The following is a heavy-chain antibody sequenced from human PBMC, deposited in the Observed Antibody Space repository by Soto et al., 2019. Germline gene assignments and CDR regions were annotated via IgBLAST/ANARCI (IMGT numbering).Heavy chain of an antibody. V-gene: IGHV3-48*03. CDR3: ASGMATSDY. D-gene: IGHD5-12*01. CDR2: ISSSGSTI. J-gene: IGHJ4*02. CDR1: GFTFSSYE. Sequence: GGSLRLSCAASGFTFSSYEMNWVRQAPGKGLEWVSYISSSGSTIYYADSVKGRFTISRDNAKNSLYLQMNSLRAEDTAVYYCASGMATSDYWGQGTLVTVSS.